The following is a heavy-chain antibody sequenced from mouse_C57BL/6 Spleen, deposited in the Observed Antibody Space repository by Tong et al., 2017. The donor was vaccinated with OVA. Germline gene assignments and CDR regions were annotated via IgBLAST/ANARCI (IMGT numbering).Heavy chain of an antibody. CDR1: GYTFTDYE. CDR2: IDPETGGT. CDR3: THYGNYYAMDY. J-gene: IGHJ4*01. D-gene: IGHD1-2*01. Sequence: VQLQESGAELVRPGASVTLSCKASGYTFTDYEMHWVKQTPVHGLEWIGAIDPETGGTAYNQKFKGKAILTADKSTSTAYMELHSLTSEDSAVYYCTHYGNYYAMDYWGQGTSVTVSS. V-gene: IGHV1-15*01.